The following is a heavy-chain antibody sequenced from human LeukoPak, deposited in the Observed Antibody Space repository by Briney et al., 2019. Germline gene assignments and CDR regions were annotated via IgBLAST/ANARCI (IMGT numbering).Heavy chain of an antibody. Sequence: KASETLSLTCTVSGGSISSGSYYWSWIRQPAGKGLEWIGRIYISGTTTYNPSLKSRVTISADTSKNQFSLKLSSVTAADTAVYYCARGYWFYFDYWGQGTLVTVSS. CDR1: GGSISSGSYY. J-gene: IGHJ4*02. V-gene: IGHV4-61*02. CDR2: IYISGTT. D-gene: IGHD2-8*02. CDR3: ARGYWFYFDY.